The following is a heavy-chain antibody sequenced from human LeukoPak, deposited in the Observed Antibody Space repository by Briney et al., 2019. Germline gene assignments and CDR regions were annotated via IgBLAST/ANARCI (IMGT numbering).Heavy chain of an antibody. CDR2: IYTSGST. D-gene: IGHD2-2*02. V-gene: IGHV4-4*07. Sequence: SETLSLTCTVSGGSISSYYWSWIRQPAGKGLEWIGRIYTSGSTNYNPSLKSRVTMSVDTSKNKFSLKLSSVTGADTAVYYCAREAPFCSSTSCYTSAFDIWGQGTMVTVSS. J-gene: IGHJ3*02. CDR3: AREAPFCSSTSCYTSAFDI. CDR1: GGSISSYY.